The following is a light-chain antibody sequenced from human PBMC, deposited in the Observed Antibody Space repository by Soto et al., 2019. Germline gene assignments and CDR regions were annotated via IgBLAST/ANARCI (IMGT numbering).Light chain of an antibody. J-gene: IGKJ2*01. CDR3: QQYTNWPLMYT. Sequence: EIVLTQSPAILSVSPGERATLSCRASQSVNNNLAWYQQKPGQSPRLLIYGVSTRAAGIPGRFSGSGSGTDFTLTISRLQSEDFAVYYCQQYTNWPLMYTFGRGTKLEI. CDR2: GVS. V-gene: IGKV3-15*01. CDR1: QSVNNN.